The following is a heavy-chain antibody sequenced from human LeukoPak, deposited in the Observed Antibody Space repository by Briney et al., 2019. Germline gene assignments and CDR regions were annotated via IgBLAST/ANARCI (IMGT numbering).Heavy chain of an antibody. D-gene: IGHD3-16*01. V-gene: IGHV1-69*05. Sequence: SVKVSCKASAGTFSNYAVIWVRQAPGQGLEWMGKIIPIFRTASYAQKFQGRVTISTDESTSTAYMELTSLRSDDTAVYYCARGDGYAYYYMDVWGKGTTVTVSS. CDR3: ARGDGYAYYYMDV. J-gene: IGHJ6*03. CDR1: AGTFSNYA. CDR2: IIPIFRTA.